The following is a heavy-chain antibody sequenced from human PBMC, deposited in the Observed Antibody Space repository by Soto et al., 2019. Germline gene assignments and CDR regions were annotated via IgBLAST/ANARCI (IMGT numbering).Heavy chain of an antibody. CDR3: ARQRRGGYWFDP. J-gene: IGHJ5*02. CDR1: GYTFTSYG. Sequence: ASVKVSCKTSGYTFTSYGISWVRQAPGQGLEWMGWINTYSGDTIYAQKVQGRVSMTTDTSRNQFSLQLTSLTAADTAIYYCARQRRGGYWFDPWGQGTLVTVSS. CDR2: INTYSGDT. V-gene: IGHV1-18*04.